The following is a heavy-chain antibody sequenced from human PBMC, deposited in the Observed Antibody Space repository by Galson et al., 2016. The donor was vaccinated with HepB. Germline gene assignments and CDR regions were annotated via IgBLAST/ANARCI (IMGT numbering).Heavy chain of an antibody. CDR1: GGFISPDY. CDR2: TTNSGST. CDR3: ARGRWFDP. V-gene: IGHV4-59*01. J-gene: IGHJ5*02. Sequence: SETLSLTCTVSGGFISPDYWSWFRQPPGKGLEWIGSTTNSGSTNYNPSLKSRVTISVDTSKNQFSLKLSSVTAADTAVYYCARGRWFDPWGQGIRVTVSS.